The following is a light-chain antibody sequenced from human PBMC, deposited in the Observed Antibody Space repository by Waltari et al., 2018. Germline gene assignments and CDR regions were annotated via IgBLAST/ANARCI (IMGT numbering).Light chain of an antibody. Sequence: QSALTQPVSVSGSLGQSITISCPGSSSDIGAYDSVSWYQQHPGRAPTLMIFHVTERPSGISNRFSGSKSGNTASLTISGLQTEDEADYYCSSYTTSSTLVFGGGTKLTIL. CDR2: HVT. V-gene: IGLV2-14*03. J-gene: IGLJ2*01. CDR1: SSDIGAYDS. CDR3: SSYTTSSTLV.